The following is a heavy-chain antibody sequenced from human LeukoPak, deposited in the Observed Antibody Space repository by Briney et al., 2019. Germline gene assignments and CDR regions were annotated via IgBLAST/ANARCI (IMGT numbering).Heavy chain of an antibody. CDR2: IYTSGST. Sequence: ETLSLTCTVSGGSVSSYYWSWIRQPAGKGLEWIGRIYTSGSTNYNPSLKSRVTMSVDTSKNQFSLKLSSVTAADTAVYYCTTSGYDGIDYWGQGTLVTVSS. J-gene: IGHJ4*02. D-gene: IGHD5-12*01. V-gene: IGHV4-4*07. CDR3: TTSGYDGIDY. CDR1: GGSVSSYY.